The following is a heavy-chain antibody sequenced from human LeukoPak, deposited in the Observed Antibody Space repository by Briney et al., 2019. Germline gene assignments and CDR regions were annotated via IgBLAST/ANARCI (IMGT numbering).Heavy chain of an antibody. Sequence: GGSLRLSCAASGFTFSNYAMHWVRQAPGKGLEWVSIISFDGSNKYYADSVKGRFTISRDNSKNTLYLQMNSLRAEDTAVYYCARRLGLGFGEYSNNWFDPWGQGTLVTVSS. CDR1: GFTFSNYA. D-gene: IGHD3-10*01. CDR2: ISFDGSNK. CDR3: ARRLGLGFGEYSNNWFDP. J-gene: IGHJ5*02. V-gene: IGHV3-30*03.